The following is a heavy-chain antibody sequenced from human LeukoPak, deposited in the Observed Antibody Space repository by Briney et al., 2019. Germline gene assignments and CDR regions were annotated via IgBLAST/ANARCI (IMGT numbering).Heavy chain of an antibody. CDR2: INPNSGGT. V-gene: IGHV1-2*02. J-gene: IGHJ6*02. D-gene: IGHD6-13*01. CDR3: ARAPAAAGTSEYYGMDV. CDR1: GYTFTGYY. Sequence: ASVKVSCKASGYTFTGYYMHWVRQAPGQGLEWMGWINPNSGGTNYAQKSQGRVTMTRDTSISTAYMELSRLRSDDTAVYYCARAPAAAGTSEYYGMDVWGQGTTVTVSS.